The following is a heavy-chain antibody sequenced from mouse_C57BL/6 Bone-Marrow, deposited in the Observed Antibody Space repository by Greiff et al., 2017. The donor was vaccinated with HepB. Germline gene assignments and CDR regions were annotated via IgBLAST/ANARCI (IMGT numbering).Heavy chain of an antibody. CDR2: IHPNSGST. D-gene: IGHD2-2*01. V-gene: IGHV1-64*01. CDR1: GYTFTSYW. CDR3: AAYGYYFDY. Sequence: VQLQQSGAELVKPGASVKLSCKASGYTFTSYWMHWVKQRPGQGLEWIGMIHPNSGSTNYNEKFKSKATLTVDKSSSTAYMQLSSLTSEDAAVYYCAAYGYYFDYWGQGTTLTVSS. J-gene: IGHJ2*01.